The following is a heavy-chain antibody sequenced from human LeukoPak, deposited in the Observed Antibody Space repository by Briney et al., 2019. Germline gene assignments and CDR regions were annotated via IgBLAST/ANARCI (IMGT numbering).Heavy chain of an antibody. D-gene: IGHD6-19*01. V-gene: IGHV1-2*02. CDR1: GYTFTGYY. Sequence: GASVKVSCKASGYTFTGYYMHWVRQAPGQGLEWMGWINPNSGGTNYAQKFQGRVTMTRDTSISTAYMELSRLRSEDTAVYYCATYSLAVAGDYYYYYMDVWGKGTTVTVSS. J-gene: IGHJ6*03. CDR2: INPNSGGT. CDR3: ATYSLAVAGDYYYYYMDV.